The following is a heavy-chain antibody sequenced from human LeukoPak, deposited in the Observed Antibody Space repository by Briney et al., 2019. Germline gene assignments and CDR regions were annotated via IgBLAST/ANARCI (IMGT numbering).Heavy chain of an antibody. CDR2: IYSDNT. D-gene: IGHD3-10*01. V-gene: IGHV3-53*01. CDR1: GFTVSSNS. Sequence: GGSLRLSCTVSGFTVSSNSMSWVRQAPGKGLEWVSFIYSDNTHYSDSVKGRFTISRDNSKNTLYLQMNSLRDEDTAVYYCARDLPLEKYYGSGTYSYYFDSWGQGALVTVSS. CDR3: ARDLPLEKYYGSGTYSYYFDS. J-gene: IGHJ4*02.